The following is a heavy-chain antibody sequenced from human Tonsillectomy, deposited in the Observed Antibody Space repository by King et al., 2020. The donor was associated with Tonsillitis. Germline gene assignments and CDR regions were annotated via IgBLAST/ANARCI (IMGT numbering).Heavy chain of an antibody. CDR3: AKALTHEPPRVYPGQILSTTPVC. CDR2: ISGDGGTT. D-gene: IGHD5/OR15-5a*01. J-gene: IGHJ4*02. Sequence: VQLVESGGGVVQPGGSLRLSCAVSGFTFDDYAMHWVRQAPGKGLEWLSFISGDGGTTYFADSVKGRFTISRDNSKNSLYLQMNSLRTEDTALYYCAKALTHEPPRVYPGQILSTTPVCWGQGTPVTVSS. CDR1: GFTFDDYA. V-gene: IGHV3-43*02.